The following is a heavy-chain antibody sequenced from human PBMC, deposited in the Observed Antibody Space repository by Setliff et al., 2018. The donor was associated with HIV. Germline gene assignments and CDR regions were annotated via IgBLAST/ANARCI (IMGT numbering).Heavy chain of an antibody. Sequence: SVKVSCKASGGSFNNYAISWVRQARGQGLEWMGGIIPVFGTANYAQKFQGRLTITADESSGTSYMELSSLNFDDTAVYYCARDAPPGAYYYDSAASVLRAFDIWGQGTLVTVSS. V-gene: IGHV1-69*13. D-gene: IGHD3-22*01. J-gene: IGHJ3*02. CDR3: ARDAPPGAYYYDSAASVLRAFDI. CDR2: IIPVFGTA. CDR1: GGSFNNYA.